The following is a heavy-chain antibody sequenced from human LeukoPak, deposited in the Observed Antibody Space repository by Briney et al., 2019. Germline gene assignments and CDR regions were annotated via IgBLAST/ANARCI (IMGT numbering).Heavy chain of an antibody. CDR1: GFTFSSYW. D-gene: IGHD1-26*01. J-gene: IGHJ3*01. CDR3: AKDDLSGSGTWYVFDV. V-gene: IGHV3-7*03. Sequence: GGSLRLSCAASGFTFSSYWMSWVRQAPGKGLEWVANIKQGESEKYYVDSVKGRFTISRDDSKNSMSLQMNSLKTEDTAVYYCAKDDLSGSGTWYVFDVWGQGTMVIVSS. CDR2: IKQGESEK.